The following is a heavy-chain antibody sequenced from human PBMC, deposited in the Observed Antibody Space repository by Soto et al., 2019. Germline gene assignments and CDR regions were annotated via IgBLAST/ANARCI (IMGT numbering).Heavy chain of an antibody. CDR3: ARGYYYDVSTYYRIY. D-gene: IGHD3-22*01. CDR1: GFTFSDYA. J-gene: IGHJ4*02. CDR2: ISYGGSNK. Sequence: PXVSLQLSCSASGFTFSDYAMHWVRQAAGKGLEWVAVISYGGSNKYYADSVKGRFTISRDNSKNTLYLLMNSLRAEDTAVYYCARGYYYDVSTYYRIYWGQGTRVTVS. V-gene: IGHV3-30-3*01.